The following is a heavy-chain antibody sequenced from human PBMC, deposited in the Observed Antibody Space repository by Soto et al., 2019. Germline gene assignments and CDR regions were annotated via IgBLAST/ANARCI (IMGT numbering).Heavy chain of an antibody. CDR3: ARRDGSGGIMDV. CDR2: IYYSGST. J-gene: IGHJ6*03. Sequence: SETLSLTCTVSGGSISSGGYYWSWIRQHPGKGLEWIGYIYYSGSTYYNPSLKSRVTISVDTSKNQFSLKLSSVTAAVTAVYYCARRDGSGGIMDVWGKGTTVTVSS. V-gene: IGHV4-31*03. CDR1: GGSISSGGYY. D-gene: IGHD3-10*01.